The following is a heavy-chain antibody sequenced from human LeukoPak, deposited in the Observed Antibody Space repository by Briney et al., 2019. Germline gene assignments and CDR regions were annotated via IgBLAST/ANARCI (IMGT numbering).Heavy chain of an antibody. V-gene: IGHV4-34*01. CDR2: INHSGST. J-gene: IGHJ4*02. D-gene: IGHD2-2*01. Sequence: SETLSLTCAVYGGSFSGYYWSWICQPPGKGLEWIGEINHSGSTNYNPSLKSRVTISVDTSKNQFSLKLSSVTAADTAVYYCARLGYCSSTSCYVSHGYFDYWGQGTLVTVSS. CDR1: GGSFSGYY. CDR3: ARLGYCSSTSCYVSHGYFDY.